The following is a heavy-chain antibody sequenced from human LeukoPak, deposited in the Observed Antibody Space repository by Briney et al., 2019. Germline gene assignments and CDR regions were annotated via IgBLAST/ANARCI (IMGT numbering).Heavy chain of an antibody. CDR3: ARSKWSAYCGGDCYTVYFDY. CDR2: IYYSGST. D-gene: IGHD2-21*02. CDR1: GGSISSGGYY. V-gene: IGHV4-31*03. Sequence: SQTLSLTCTVSGGSISSGGYYWSWIRQHPGKGLEWLGYIYYSGSTYYNPSLTSRVSISVDTSKNHFSLKLSSVTAADTAVYYCARSKWSAYCGGDCYTVYFDYWGQGTLVTVSS. J-gene: IGHJ4*02.